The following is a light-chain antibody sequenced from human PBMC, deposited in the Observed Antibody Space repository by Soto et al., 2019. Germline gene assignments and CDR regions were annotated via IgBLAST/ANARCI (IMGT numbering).Light chain of an antibody. J-gene: IGLJ2*01. Sequence: QSVLTQPPSASGTPGQRVTISCSGSSSNIGSNTVNWYQQLPGTAPKLLIYSTNQRPSGVPDRFSGSKSGTAASLAISGLQAEDEADYYCAAWDDSLTGPVFGGGTKVTV. CDR2: STN. V-gene: IGLV1-44*01. CDR1: SSNIGSNT. CDR3: AAWDDSLTGPV.